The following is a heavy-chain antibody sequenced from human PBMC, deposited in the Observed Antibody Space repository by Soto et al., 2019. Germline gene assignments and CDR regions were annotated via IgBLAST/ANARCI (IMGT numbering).Heavy chain of an antibody. CDR2: ISWNSGSI. V-gene: IGHV3-9*01. Sequence: EVQLVESGGGLVQPGRSLRLSCAASGFTFDDYAMHWVRQAPGKGLEWVSGISWNSGSIGYADSVKGRFTISRDNAKNSLYLQMNSLRAEDTALYYCAKDYDFWSGSMDVWGKGTTVTVSS. CDR3: AKDYDFWSGSMDV. D-gene: IGHD3-3*01. J-gene: IGHJ6*03. CDR1: GFTFDDYA.